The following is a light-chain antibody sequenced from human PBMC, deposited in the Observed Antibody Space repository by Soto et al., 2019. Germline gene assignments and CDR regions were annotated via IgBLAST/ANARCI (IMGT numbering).Light chain of an antibody. J-gene: IGLJ1*01. CDR1: SSDLGAYDY. Sequence: QSALTQPASVSGPPGQSITISCTGTSSDLGAYDYVSWYQQHPGEAPTLLIYEVTNRPSGVSNRFSASKSGNTASLTISGLQAEDEAEYFCSSYTTSYSYVFGTGTKVTVL. CDR3: SSYTTSYSYV. CDR2: EVT. V-gene: IGLV2-14*01.